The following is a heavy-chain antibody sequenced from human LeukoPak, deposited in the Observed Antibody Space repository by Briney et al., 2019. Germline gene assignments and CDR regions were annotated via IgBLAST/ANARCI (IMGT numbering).Heavy chain of an antibody. CDR3: ARGRIAVAGKKGYYYYGMDV. Sequence: ASVTVSCKASGYTFTSYAMHWVRQAPGQRLEWMGWINAGNGNTKYSQKFQGRVTITRDTSASTAYMELSSLRSEDTAVYYCARGRIAVAGKKGYYYYGMDVWGQGTTVTVSS. CDR1: GYTFTSYA. CDR2: INAGNGNT. J-gene: IGHJ6*02. D-gene: IGHD6-19*01. V-gene: IGHV1-3*01.